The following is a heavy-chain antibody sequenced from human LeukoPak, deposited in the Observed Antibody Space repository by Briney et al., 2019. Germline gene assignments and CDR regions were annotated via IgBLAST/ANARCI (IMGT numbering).Heavy chain of an antibody. V-gene: IGHV4-59*08. D-gene: IGHD2/OR15-2a*01. CDR3: ARHPFQYPFDH. Sequence: PSETLSLTCTVSGASVSSDYWSWIRQSPGKGLEWIGYIYHSGHTMSNPSLKSRVSLSLDTSNNQFSLKLSSVTAADTAVYYCARHPFQYPFDHWGQGTVVSISS. CDR1: GASVSSDY. J-gene: IGHJ5*02. CDR2: IYHSGHT.